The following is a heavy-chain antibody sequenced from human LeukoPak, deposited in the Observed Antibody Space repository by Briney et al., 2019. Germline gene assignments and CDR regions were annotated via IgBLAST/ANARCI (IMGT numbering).Heavy chain of an antibody. CDR1: GFTFSSYA. CDR3: ARGIPAVDY. D-gene: IGHD2-2*01. Sequence: PGGSLRLSCVASGFTFSSYAMNWVRQAPGKGLEWVSYISSGSSAIYYADSVKGRFTISRDNAKNSLYMQMTSLREEESAVYYCARGIPAVDYWGQGTLVTVSS. J-gene: IGHJ4*02. V-gene: IGHV3-48*02. CDR2: ISSGSSAI.